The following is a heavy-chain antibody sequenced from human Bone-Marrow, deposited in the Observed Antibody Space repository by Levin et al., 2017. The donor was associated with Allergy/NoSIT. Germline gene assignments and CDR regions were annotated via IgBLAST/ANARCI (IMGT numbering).Heavy chain of an antibody. D-gene: IGHD4-11*01. J-gene: IGHJ4*02. CDR2: ISGSGGST. CDR1: GFTFSSYA. Sequence: ETLSLTCAASGFTFSSYAMSWVRQAPGKGLEWVSAISGSGGSTYYADSVKGRFTISRDNSKNTLYLQMNSLRAEDTAVYYCAKTRAAFDYWGQGTLVTVSS. V-gene: IGHV3-23*01. CDR3: AKTRAAFDY.